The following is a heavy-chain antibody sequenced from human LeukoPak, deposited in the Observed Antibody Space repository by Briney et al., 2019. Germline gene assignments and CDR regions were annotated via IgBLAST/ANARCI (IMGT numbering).Heavy chain of an antibody. CDR1: GFTFNIYW. J-gene: IGHJ4*02. Sequence: GGSLRLSCAASGFTFNIYWMTWVRQAPGKGLEWVANIMHDGSEKFYVDSVRGRFTVSRDNAKNSLYLQMNSLRVEDTAVYYCARAIGSPDNDYWGQGTLVTVSS. CDR3: ARAIGSPDNDY. CDR2: IMHDGSEK. D-gene: IGHD1-14*01. V-gene: IGHV3-7*01.